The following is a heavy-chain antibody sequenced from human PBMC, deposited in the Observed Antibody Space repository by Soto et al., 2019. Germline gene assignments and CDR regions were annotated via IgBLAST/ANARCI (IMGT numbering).Heavy chain of an antibody. CDR1: GGSLSGTY. V-gene: IGHV4-34*01. Sequence: PSETLSLTCAVFGGSLSGTYWSWLRQPPGKGLEWIGEINHSGRATYSPSLKSRVTISVDASKNQFSLKLNSVTAADTAFYYCARHVTTMPGGWFDPWGQGTLVTVSS. J-gene: IGHJ5*02. CDR3: ARHVTTMPGGWFDP. D-gene: IGHD4-4*01. CDR2: INHSGRA.